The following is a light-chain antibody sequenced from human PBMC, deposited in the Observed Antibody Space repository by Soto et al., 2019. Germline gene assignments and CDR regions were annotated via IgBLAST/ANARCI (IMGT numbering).Light chain of an antibody. CDR1: QSVSSSY. CDR3: NQYGSSPIT. V-gene: IGKV3-20*01. CDR2: GAS. Sequence: EIVLTQSPGTLSLSPGERATLSCRASQSVSSSYLAWYQQKPGQAPRLLIYGASSRATGIPDRFSGSGSGTDLTLTISRLEPEVFAVDYCNQYGSSPITFGQGTRLEIK. J-gene: IGKJ5*01.